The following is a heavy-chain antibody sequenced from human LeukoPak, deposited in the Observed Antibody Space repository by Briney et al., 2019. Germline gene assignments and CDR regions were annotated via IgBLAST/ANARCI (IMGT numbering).Heavy chain of an antibody. CDR2: IYYSGSI. Sequence: SETLSLTCTVSGGSISPYYWSWIRQTPGKGLEWIGYIYYSGSINYNPSLKSRVTISLDTSKNQFSLRLSSVTAAGTAVYYYARHFIGYSYGHFDYWGQGTLVTVSS. D-gene: IGHD3-10*01. CDR1: GGSISPYY. V-gene: IGHV4-59*08. J-gene: IGHJ4*02. CDR3: ARHFIGYSYGHFDY.